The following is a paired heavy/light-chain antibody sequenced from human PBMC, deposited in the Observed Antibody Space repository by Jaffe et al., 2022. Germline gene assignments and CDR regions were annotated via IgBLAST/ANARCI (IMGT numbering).Heavy chain of an antibody. V-gene: IGHV3-66*02. J-gene: IGHJ4*02. CDR3: ARGAYSGRAYGYYFDY. Sequence: EVQLVESGGGLVQIGGSLRLSCTASGFSVSDKYVTWVRQAPGKGMEWVSVIYAYGTTYVAGSVEGRFTISRDTSKNTVYLQMNTLTADDSAVYYCARGAYSGRAYGYYFDYWGQGTLVTVSS. CDR1: GFSVSDKY. D-gene: IGHD1-26*01. CDR2: IYAYGTT.
Light chain of an antibody. CDR3: SSYSRINNYV. J-gene: IGLJ1*01. Sequence: QSALTQPPSASGSAGQSVTISCTGTSNDVGYDNYVSWYQRHPGKAPKLLIYEVSERPSGVPDRFSGSKSGNTASLTVSALQGEDEADYYCSSYSRINNYVFGTGTKVTVL. CDR1: SNDVGYDNY. CDR2: EVS. V-gene: IGLV2-8*01.